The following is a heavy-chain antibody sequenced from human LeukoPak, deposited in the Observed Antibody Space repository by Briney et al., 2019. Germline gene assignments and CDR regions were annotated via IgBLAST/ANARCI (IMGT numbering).Heavy chain of an antibody. D-gene: IGHD6-19*01. V-gene: IGHV1-69*13. CDR2: IIPIFGTA. Sequence: GASVKVSCKAFGGTFISYAISWVRQAPGQGLEWMGGIIPIFGTANYAQKFQGRVTITADESTSTAYMELSSLRSEDTAVYYCARARSSGWYYYGMDVWGQGTTVTVSS. J-gene: IGHJ6*02. CDR3: ARARSSGWYYYGMDV. CDR1: GGTFISYA.